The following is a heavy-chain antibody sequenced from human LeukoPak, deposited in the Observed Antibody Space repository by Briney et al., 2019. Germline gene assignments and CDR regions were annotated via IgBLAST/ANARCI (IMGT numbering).Heavy chain of an antibody. Sequence: ASVKVSCKTSGYTLTSYDLNWVRQATGQGLEWMGMINPSGGRTTYARKFQGRVTMTRDTSTNTVYTELSSLRSDDTAVYYRARDYYGGHNLYNFDFWGQGTRVIVSS. D-gene: IGHD3-10*01. J-gene: IGHJ4*02. CDR2: INPSGGRT. V-gene: IGHV1-46*01. CDR3: ARDYYGGHNLYNFDF. CDR1: GYTLTSYD.